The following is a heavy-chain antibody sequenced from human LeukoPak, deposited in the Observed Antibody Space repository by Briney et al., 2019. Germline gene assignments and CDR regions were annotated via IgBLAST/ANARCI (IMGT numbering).Heavy chain of an antibody. CDR1: GGTFSSYA. V-gene: IGHV1-69*01. D-gene: IGHD4-23*01. Sequence: SVKVSCKASGGTFSSYAISWVRQAPGQGLEWMGGIIHIFGTANYAQKFQGRVTITADESTSTAYMELSSLRSEDTAVYYCARGHPHYGGNPYYFDYWGQGTLVTVSS. CDR3: ARGHPHYGGNPYYFDY. CDR2: IIHIFGTA. J-gene: IGHJ4*02.